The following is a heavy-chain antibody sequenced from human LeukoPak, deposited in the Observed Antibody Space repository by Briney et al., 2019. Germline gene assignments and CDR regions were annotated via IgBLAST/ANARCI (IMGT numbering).Heavy chain of an antibody. Sequence: SETLSLTCTVSGGSISSSSYYWGWIRQPPGKGLEWIGSIYYSGSTYYNPSLKSRVTISVDTSKNQFSLKLSSVTAADTAVYYCARHYCSGGSCYFDYWGQGTLATVS. V-gene: IGHV4-39*01. J-gene: IGHJ4*02. D-gene: IGHD2-15*01. CDR2: IYYSGST. CDR1: GGSISSSSYY. CDR3: ARHYCSGGSCYFDY.